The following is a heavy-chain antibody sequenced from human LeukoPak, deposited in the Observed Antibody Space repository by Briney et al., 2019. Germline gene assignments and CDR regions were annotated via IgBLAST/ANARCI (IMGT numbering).Heavy chain of an antibody. V-gene: IGHV4-59*01. CDR1: GGSISSYY. CDR3: ARSPPFLEWLLFDY. J-gene: IGHJ4*02. CDR2: IYYSGST. D-gene: IGHD3-3*01. Sequence: PSETLSLTCTVSGGSISSYYWSWIRQPPGKGLERIGYIYYSGSTNYNPSLKSRVTISVDTSKNQFSLKLSSVTAADTAVYYCARSPPFLEWLLFDYWGQGTLVTVSS.